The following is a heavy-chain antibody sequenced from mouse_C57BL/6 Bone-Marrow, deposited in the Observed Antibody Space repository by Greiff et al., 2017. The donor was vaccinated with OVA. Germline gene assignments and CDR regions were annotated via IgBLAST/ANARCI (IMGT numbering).Heavy chain of an antibody. D-gene: IGHD2-3*01. CDR1: GYSITSGYY. CDR2: IRYDGSN. V-gene: IGHV3-6*01. J-gene: IGHJ4*01. Sequence: EVQLQESGPGLVKPSQSLSLSCSVSGYSITSGYYWNWLRQFPGNILEWMGYIRYDGSNNSNPSLKNRISITRDTSKNQFFLKLNSVTTEDTATYDCARKDGYYAMDYWGQGTSVTVDS. CDR3: ARKDGYYAMDY.